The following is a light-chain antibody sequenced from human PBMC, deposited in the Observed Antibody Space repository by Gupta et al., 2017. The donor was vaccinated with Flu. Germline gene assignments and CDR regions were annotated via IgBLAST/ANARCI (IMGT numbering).Light chain of an antibody. V-gene: IGLV2-23*01. J-gene: IGLJ1*01. CDR1: SNDVGGYDL. Sequence: QSALTQPASVSGAPGQSITISCTGTSNDVGGYDLVSWYHQRPGKAPKLMIYEGSNRPSGVSDRFSGSKSGNTAALTITGLQAEDEADYYCGSEAGSDSDYVFGTGTTVAVL. CDR2: EGS. CDR3: GSEAGSDSDYV.